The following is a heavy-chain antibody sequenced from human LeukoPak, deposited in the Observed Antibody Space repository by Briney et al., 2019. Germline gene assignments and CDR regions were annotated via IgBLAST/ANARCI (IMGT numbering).Heavy chain of an antibody. Sequence: GGSLRLSCAASGFTFSGYWMSWVRQAPGKGLEWVANIKQDGGEKYYVDSVKGRFTISRDNSKNSVYLQMNSLRVEDTAMYYCAMDSYGPDDYWGQGTLVTVSS. CDR2: IKQDGGEK. J-gene: IGHJ4*02. CDR1: GFTFSGYW. D-gene: IGHD3-16*01. V-gene: IGHV3-7*04. CDR3: AMDSYGPDDY.